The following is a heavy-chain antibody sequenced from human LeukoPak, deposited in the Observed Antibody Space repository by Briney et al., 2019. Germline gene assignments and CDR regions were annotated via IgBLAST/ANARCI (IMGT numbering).Heavy chain of an antibody. CDR1: GYTFTGYY. Sequence: ASVKVSCKASGYTFTGYYMHWVRQAPGQGLEWMGWINPNSGGTNYAQKFQGRVTMARDTSISTAYMELSRLRPDDTAVYYCARDNRGYDYVWGSYLDYWGQGTLVTVSS. CDR3: ARDNRGYDYVWGSYLDY. V-gene: IGHV1-2*02. D-gene: IGHD3-16*02. J-gene: IGHJ4*02. CDR2: INPNSGGT.